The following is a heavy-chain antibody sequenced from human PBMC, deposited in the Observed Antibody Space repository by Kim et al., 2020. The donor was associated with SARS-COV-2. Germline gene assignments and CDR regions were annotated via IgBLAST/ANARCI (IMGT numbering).Heavy chain of an antibody. Sequence: PDSVEGRFTTSRDNSRNTLYLPMSSLRAEDTALYYCARADRGSYYFGMDVWGQGTTVTVSS. V-gene: IGHV3-23*01. D-gene: IGHD6-6*01. J-gene: IGHJ6*02. CDR3: ARADRGSYYFGMDV.